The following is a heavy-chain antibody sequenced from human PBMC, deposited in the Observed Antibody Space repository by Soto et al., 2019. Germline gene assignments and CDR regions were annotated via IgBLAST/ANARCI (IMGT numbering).Heavy chain of an antibody. J-gene: IGHJ4*02. V-gene: IGHV4-34*01. CDR3: ARGAFFPQDGYKMD. D-gene: IGHD5-12*01. Sequence: SETLSLTCAVYGGSFSGYYWSWIRQPTGKGLEWIGEINHSGSTNYNPSLKSRVTISVDTSKNQFSLKLSSVTAADTAVYYCARGAFFPQDGYKMDWGQGTLVTVSS. CDR2: INHSGST. CDR1: GGSFSGYY.